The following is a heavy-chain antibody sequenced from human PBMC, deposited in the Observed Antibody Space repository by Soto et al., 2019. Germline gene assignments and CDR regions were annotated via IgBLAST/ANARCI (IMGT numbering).Heavy chain of an antibody. CDR2: IIPIFGTA. D-gene: IGHD2-2*01. CDR1: GGTFSSYA. CDR3: ASKPNDIVVVPAAPYYYYGMDV. J-gene: IGHJ6*02. V-gene: IGHV1-69*13. Sequence: SVKVSCKASGGTFSSYAISWVRQAPGQGLEWMGGIIPIFGTANYAQKFQGRVTITADESTSTAYMELSSLRSEDTAVYYCASKPNDIVVVPAAPYYYYGMDVWGQGTTVTVSS.